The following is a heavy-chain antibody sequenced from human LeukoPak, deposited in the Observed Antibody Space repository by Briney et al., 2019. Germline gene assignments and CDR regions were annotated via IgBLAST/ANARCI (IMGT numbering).Heavy chain of an antibody. CDR1: GFTFSSYA. CDR2: ISSSSSYI. J-gene: IGHJ4*02. D-gene: IGHD6-6*01. V-gene: IGHV3-21*01. Sequence: KSGGSLRLSCAASGFTFSSYAMSWVRQAPGKGLEWVSSISSSSSYIYYADSVKGRFTISRDNAKNSLYLQMNSLRAEDTAVYYCATRKTSHYFDYWGQGTLVTVSS. CDR3: ATRKTSHYFDY.